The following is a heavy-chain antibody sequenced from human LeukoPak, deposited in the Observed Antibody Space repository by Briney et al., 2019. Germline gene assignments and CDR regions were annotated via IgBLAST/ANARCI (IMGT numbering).Heavy chain of an antibody. V-gene: IGHV1-2*02. D-gene: IGHD3-10*01. CDR1: GYTFTGYY. CDR2: INPNSGGT. Sequence: ASVKVSCKASGYTFTGYYMHWVRQAPGQGLEWMGWINPNSGGTNYAQKFQGRVTMTRDTSISTAYMELSRLRSDDTAVYYCARTGRRITMVRGVTFAQEFGYWGRGTLVTVSS. CDR3: ARTGRRITMVRGVTFAQEFGY. J-gene: IGHJ4*02.